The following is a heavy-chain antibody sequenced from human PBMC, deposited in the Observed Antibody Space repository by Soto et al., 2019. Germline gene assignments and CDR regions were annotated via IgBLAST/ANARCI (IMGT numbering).Heavy chain of an antibody. CDR1: GFTFSSYS. V-gene: IGHV3-21*04. D-gene: IGHD3-3*01. J-gene: IGHJ4*02. CDR3: AKNLRITIFGVSLFPDY. CDR2: ISSSSSYI. Sequence: GGSLRLSCAASGFTFSSYSMNWVRQAPGKGLEWVSSISSSSSYIYYADSVKGRFTISRDNAKNSLYLQMNSLRVEDTAVYYCAKNLRITIFGVSLFPDYWGQGTLVTVSS.